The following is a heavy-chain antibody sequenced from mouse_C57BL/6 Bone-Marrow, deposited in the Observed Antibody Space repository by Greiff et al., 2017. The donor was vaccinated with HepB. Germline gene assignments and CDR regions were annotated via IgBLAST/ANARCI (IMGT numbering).Heavy chain of an antibody. J-gene: IGHJ4*01. CDR2: INTSSGYT. V-gene: IGHV1-7*01. CDR1: GYTFTSYW. CDR3: ANSNYRRGAMDY. Sequence: QVQLQQSGAELAKPGASVKLSCKASGYTFTSYWMHWVKQRPGQGLEWIGYINTSSGYTKYNQKFKDKDTLTADKSSSTAYMQLSSLTYEDSAVYYCANSNYRRGAMDYWGQGTSVTVSS. D-gene: IGHD2-5*01.